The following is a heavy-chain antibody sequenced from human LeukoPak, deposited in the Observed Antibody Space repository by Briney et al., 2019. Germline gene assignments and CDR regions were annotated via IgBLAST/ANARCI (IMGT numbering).Heavy chain of an antibody. CDR1: GGSISSGGYY. Sequence: KASETLSLTCTVSGGSISSGGYYWSWIRQHPGKGLEWIGYIYYSGSTYYNPSLKSRVTISVDTSKNQFSLKLSSVTAADTAVYYCARERSGKYYFDYWGQGTLVTVSS. CDR3: ARERSGKYYFDY. CDR2: IYYSGST. D-gene: IGHD2-15*01. J-gene: IGHJ4*02. V-gene: IGHV4-31*03.